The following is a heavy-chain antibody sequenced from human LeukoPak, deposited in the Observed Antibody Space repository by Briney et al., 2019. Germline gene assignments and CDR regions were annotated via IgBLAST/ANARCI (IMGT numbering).Heavy chain of an antibody. CDR3: ARFCDYYDSSGHNFDY. V-gene: IGHV3-53*01. J-gene: IGHJ4*02. Sequence: GGSLRLSCAASGFTVSSNYMSWVRQAPGKGLEWVSVIYSGGSTYYADSVKGRFTISRDNSKNTLYLRMNSLRAEDTAVYYCARFCDYYDSSGHNFDYWGQGTLVTVSS. D-gene: IGHD3-22*01. CDR1: GFTVSSNY. CDR2: IYSGGST.